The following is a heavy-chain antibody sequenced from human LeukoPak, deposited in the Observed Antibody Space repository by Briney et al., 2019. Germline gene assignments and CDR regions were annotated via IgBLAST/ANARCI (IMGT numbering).Heavy chain of an antibody. CDR3: ARDLSYQRYNWFDP. D-gene: IGHD6-25*01. Sequence: GGSLRLSCAASGFTFSSYAMSWVRQAPGKGLEWVSAISGSGGSTYYADSVKGRFTISRDNSKNTLYLQMNSLRAEDTAVYYCARDLSYQRYNWFDPWGQGTLVTVSS. CDR2: ISGSGGST. J-gene: IGHJ5*02. V-gene: IGHV3-23*01. CDR1: GFTFSSYA.